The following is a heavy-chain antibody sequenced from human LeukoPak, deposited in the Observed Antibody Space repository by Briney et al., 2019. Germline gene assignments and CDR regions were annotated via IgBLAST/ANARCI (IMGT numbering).Heavy chain of an antibody. D-gene: IGHD1-26*01. CDR3: ARGPGWNSGSPRYSDY. Sequence: GGSLRLSCAASGFTFDDYAMSWVRQAPGKGLEWVSGINWNGGSIGYGDSVKGRITISRDNAKNSLYLQMDSLRAEGTALYYCARGPGWNSGSPRYSDYWGQGTLVSVSS. J-gene: IGHJ4*02. CDR2: INWNGGSI. CDR1: GFTFDDYA. V-gene: IGHV3-20*04.